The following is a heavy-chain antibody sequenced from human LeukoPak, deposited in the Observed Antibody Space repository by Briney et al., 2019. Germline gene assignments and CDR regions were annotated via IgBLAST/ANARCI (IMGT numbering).Heavy chain of an antibody. V-gene: IGHV1-8*01. CDR3: ARGITVSGYYFYGMDV. D-gene: IGHD6-19*01. CDR2: MNPNSGNT. CDR1: GYTFTTYD. Sequence: ASVKVSCKASGYTFTTYDINWLRQAPGQGLEWMGWMNPNSGNTGYAQKFQGRVTMTRNTSISTAYMELSSLRSEDTAVYFCARGITVSGYYFYGMDVWGQGTTVTVSS. J-gene: IGHJ6*02.